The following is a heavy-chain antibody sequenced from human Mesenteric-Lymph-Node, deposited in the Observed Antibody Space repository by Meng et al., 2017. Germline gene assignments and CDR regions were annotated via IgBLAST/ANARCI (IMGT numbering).Heavy chain of an antibody. CDR2: INHSGST. Sequence: SQTLSLTCAVYGGSFSGYYWSWIRQPPGKGLEWIGEINHSGSTNYNPSLKSRLTISLDMSKNQFSLRLTSVTAADTAVYYCARDYGSGSYYLTDDYWGQGTVVTVSS. D-gene: IGHD3-10*01. V-gene: IGHV4-34*01. CDR1: GGSFSGYY. J-gene: IGHJ4*02. CDR3: ARDYGSGSYYLTDDY.